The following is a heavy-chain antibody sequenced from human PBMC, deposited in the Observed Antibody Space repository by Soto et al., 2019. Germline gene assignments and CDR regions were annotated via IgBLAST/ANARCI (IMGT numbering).Heavy chain of an antibody. D-gene: IGHD2-15*01. CDR3: ARDLGYCRSGTCYREWFDP. J-gene: IGHJ5*02. CDR2: VRGDNGHT. CDR1: GYTFTTHG. V-gene: IGHV1-18*01. Sequence: QVQLVQSGAEVKKTGASVKVSCKASGYTFTTHGISWVRQVPGQGLEWMGWVRGDNGHTNYAQSLQGRVTMTTDTFTNTAYMELRSLRSDDTAVYYCARDLGYCRSGTCYREWFDPWGQGTLVTVSS.